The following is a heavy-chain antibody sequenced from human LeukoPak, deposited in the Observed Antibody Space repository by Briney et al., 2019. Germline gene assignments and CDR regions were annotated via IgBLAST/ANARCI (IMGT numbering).Heavy chain of an antibody. CDR3: AKGRSGYYDSRAKQIDY. D-gene: IGHD3-16*01. CDR1: GFTVSSSY. V-gene: IGHV3-23*01. Sequence: GGSLRLSCAASGFTVSSSYMNWVRQAPGKGLEWVSGISGSGGSTYYADSVKGRFTISRDNSNNTLFLQMSSLRAGDTAVYYCAKGRSGYYDSRAKQIDYWGQGTLVTVSS. J-gene: IGHJ4*02. CDR2: ISGSGGST.